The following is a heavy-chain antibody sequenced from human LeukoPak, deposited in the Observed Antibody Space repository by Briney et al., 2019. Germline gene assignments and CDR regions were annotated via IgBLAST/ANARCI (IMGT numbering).Heavy chain of an antibody. J-gene: IGHJ4*02. CDR1: GFTFSDYY. D-gene: IGHD2-21*02. CDR3: AKAAVMTGIAYFDS. V-gene: IGHV3-23*01. CDR2: ISGNGGSI. Sequence: PGGSLRLSCAASGFTFSDYYMSWIRQAPGKGLEWVSVISGNGGSIYYADSVKGRFTISRDNSKNTLYLQMNSLRAEDTAVYYCAKAAVMTGIAYFDSWGQGTLVTVSS.